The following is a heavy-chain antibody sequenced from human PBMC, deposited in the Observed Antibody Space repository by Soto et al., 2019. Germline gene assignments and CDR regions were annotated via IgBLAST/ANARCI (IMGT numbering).Heavy chain of an antibody. V-gene: IGHV1-69*13. CDR1: GDTFNRYA. CDR3: ARVFMGLFGDSSSWQYYFDY. Sequence: RASVKVSCKASGDTFNRYAISWVRQGPGQGLEWVGGIIPNFNAANSAQKFQDRLTITADESTSTAYMELSRLRSEDPAVYYCARVFMGLFGDSSSWQYYFDYWGQGTLVTVSS. CDR2: IIPNFNAA. J-gene: IGHJ4*02. D-gene: IGHD6-13*01.